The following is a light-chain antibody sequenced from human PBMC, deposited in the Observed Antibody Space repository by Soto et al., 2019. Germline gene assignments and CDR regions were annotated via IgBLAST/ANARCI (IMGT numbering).Light chain of an antibody. V-gene: IGKV3-20*01. Sequence: EIVLTQSPGTLSLSPGERATLSCRASQSVSNSYLAWYQQKPGQAPRLLIFDTSYRASDIPDRFSASGSGTDLTFTISRLEPEDFAVYYCQQYGSSPWTFGQGTKVDIK. J-gene: IGKJ1*01. CDR2: DTS. CDR1: QSVSNSY. CDR3: QQYGSSPWT.